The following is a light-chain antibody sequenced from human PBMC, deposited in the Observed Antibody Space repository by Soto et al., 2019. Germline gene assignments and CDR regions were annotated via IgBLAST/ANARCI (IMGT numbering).Light chain of an antibody. J-gene: IGKJ1*01. CDR2: KAS. CDR3: QQYNSYWT. V-gene: IGKV1-5*03. Sequence: DIQVTQSLFTLPASVGERVTLTCRASQSISWWLAWYQLKPGKAPKLLIYKASSLESGVPSRFSGSGSGTEFTLTISSLQPDDFATYYCQQYNSYWTFGQGTKVDIK. CDR1: QSISWW.